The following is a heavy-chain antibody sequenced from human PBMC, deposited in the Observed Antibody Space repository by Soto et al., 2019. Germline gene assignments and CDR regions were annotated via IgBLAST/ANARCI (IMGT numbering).Heavy chain of an antibody. CDR2: IITSASTT. V-gene: IGHV3-23*01. J-gene: IGHJ4*02. CDR1: GFAFSNSA. Sequence: EVQLLESGGGLVQPGGSLRLSCAASGFAFSNSAMGWVRQAPGKGLEWVSAIITSASTTYYADSVKGRFIISRDNSKNTLYLQMQSLGADDTAVYYCAKDLRGPAAGTWYFDYWGQGTLVTVSS. CDR3: AKDLRGPAAGTWYFDY. D-gene: IGHD6-13*01.